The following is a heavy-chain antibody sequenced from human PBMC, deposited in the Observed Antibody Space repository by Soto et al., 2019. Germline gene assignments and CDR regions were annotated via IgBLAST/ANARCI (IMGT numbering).Heavy chain of an antibody. J-gene: IGHJ6*02. Sequence: GGSLRLSCAASGFTFSNAWMSWVRQASGKGLEWVGRIKSKTDGGTTDYAAPVKGRFTISRDDSKNTLYLQMNSLKTEDTAVYYCTTGRGDLGELYYYYGMDVWGQGTTVTVSS. CDR2: IKSKTDGGTT. CDR1: GFTFSNAW. CDR3: TTGRGDLGELYYYYGMDV. V-gene: IGHV3-15*01. D-gene: IGHD3-16*01.